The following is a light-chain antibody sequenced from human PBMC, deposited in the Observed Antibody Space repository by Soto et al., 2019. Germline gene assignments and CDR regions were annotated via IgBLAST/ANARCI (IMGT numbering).Light chain of an antibody. Sequence: DIQLTQSPSFLSASVGDRVTISCRASQGISNYLAWYQQRPGNAPKLLIYAASTLQTGVPSRFSGSGSGTEFTLTISSLQPEDFATYHCQQLTSYPRSTFGQGTRLEIK. V-gene: IGKV1-9*01. CDR1: QGISNY. CDR2: AAS. J-gene: IGKJ5*01. CDR3: QQLTSYPRST.